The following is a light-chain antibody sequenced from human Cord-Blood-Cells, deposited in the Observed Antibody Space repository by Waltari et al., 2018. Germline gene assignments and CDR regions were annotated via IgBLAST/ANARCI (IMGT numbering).Light chain of an antibody. Sequence: EIVLTQSPGTLSLSPGERATLPCRASQSVSSSYLAWYQQKPGQAPRLLSYGASSRATGIPDRFSGSGSGTDFTLTISRLEPEDFAVYYCQQYGSSSITFGQGTRLEIK. J-gene: IGKJ5*01. CDR2: GAS. V-gene: IGKV3-20*01. CDR3: QQYGSSSIT. CDR1: QSVSSSY.